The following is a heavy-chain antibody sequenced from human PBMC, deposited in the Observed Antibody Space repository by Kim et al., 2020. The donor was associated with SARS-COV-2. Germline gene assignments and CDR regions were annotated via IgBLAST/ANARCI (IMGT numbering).Heavy chain of an antibody. D-gene: IGHD4-17*01. CDR1: GGSISSSSYY. CDR2: IYYSGST. V-gene: IGHV4-39*01. J-gene: IGHJ3*02. CDR3: ARNHDYGASAAFDI. Sequence: SETLSLTCTVSGGSISSSSYYWGWIRQPPGKGLEWIGSIYYSGSTYYNPSLKSRVTISVDTSKNQFSLKLSSVTAADTAVYYCARNHDYGASAAFDIWGQGTMVTFSS.